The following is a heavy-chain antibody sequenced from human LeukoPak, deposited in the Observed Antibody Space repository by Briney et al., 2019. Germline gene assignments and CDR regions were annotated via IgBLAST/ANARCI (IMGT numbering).Heavy chain of an antibody. D-gene: IGHD7-27*01. CDR2: ISGSGGST. CDR1: GSTFSSYA. CDR3: AKASNWGEFYYFDY. Sequence: GRSLRLSCAASGSTFSSYAMSSVRQAPGEGLEWVSAISGSGGSTYYADSVKGRFTISRDNSKNTLYLQMNSLRAEDTAVYYCAKASNWGEFYYFDYWGQGTLVTVSS. V-gene: IGHV3-23*01. J-gene: IGHJ4*02.